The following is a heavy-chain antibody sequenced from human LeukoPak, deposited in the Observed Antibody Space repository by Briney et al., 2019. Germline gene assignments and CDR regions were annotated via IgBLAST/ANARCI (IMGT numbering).Heavy chain of an antibody. J-gene: IGHJ3*02. V-gene: IGHV3-30*18. CDR3: AKDSGIAVAGTLRAFDI. CDR1: GFTFSSYG. CDR2: ISYDGSNK. Sequence: PGGSLRLSCAASGFTFSSYGMHWVRQAPGKGLEWVAVISYDGSNKYFADSVKGRFTISRENSKNTLYLQMNSLRAEDTAVYYCAKDSGIAVAGTLRAFDIWGQGTMVTVSS. D-gene: IGHD6-19*01.